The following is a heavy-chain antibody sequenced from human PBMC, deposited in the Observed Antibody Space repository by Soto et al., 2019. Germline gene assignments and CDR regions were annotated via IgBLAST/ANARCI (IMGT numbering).Heavy chain of an antibody. CDR3: ARDLVVPFLGYYYGMDV. CDR1: GFTFSSYA. Sequence: SLRLSCAASGFTFSSYAMHWVRQAPGKGLEWVAVISYDGSNKYYADSVKGRFTISRDNSKNTLYLQMNSLRAEDTAVYYCARDLVVPFLGYYYGMDVWGQGTTVTVSS. V-gene: IGHV3-30-3*01. D-gene: IGHD2-8*02. J-gene: IGHJ6*02. CDR2: ISYDGSNK.